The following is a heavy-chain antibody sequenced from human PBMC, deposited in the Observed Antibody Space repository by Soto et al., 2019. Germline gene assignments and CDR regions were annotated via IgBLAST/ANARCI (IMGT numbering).Heavy chain of an antibody. CDR1: GGSISSGTYY. Sequence: NPSETLSLTCNVFGGSISSGTYYWGLIRQSPGKGLEWIGSINYSGTTYYESSLQSRVTISVDTSKNQFSLNLSSVSAADTAVYSCVRHAGINCPGGGCYLQDPFGYWGQGTLVTVSS. D-gene: IGHD2-15*01. CDR2: INYSGTT. V-gene: IGHV4-39*01. J-gene: IGHJ4*02. CDR3: VRHAGINCPGGGCYLQDPFGY.